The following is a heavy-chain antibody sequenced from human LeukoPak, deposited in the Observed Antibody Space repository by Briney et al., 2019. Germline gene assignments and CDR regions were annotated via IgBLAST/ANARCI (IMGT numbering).Heavy chain of an antibody. CDR3: ARGKSSSWHTPFDY. J-gene: IGHJ4*02. D-gene: IGHD6-13*01. V-gene: IGHV4-39*07. CDR1: GGSISSSSYY. Sequence: SGTLSLTCTVSGGSISSSSYYWGWIRQPPGKGLEWIGSIYYSGSTYYNPSLKSRVTISIDTSKNQFSLKLSSVTAADTAVYYCARGKSSSWHTPFDYWGQGTLVTASS. CDR2: IYYSGST.